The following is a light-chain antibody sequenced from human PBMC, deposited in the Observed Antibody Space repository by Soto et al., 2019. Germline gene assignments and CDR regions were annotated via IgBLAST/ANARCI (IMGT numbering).Light chain of an antibody. CDR2: RNN. J-gene: IGLJ3*02. CDR1: SSNIGSNY. CDR3: AAWDDSLWV. Sequence: QSVLTQPPSASVTPGQRVTISCSGSSSNIGSNYVYWYQQLPGTAPKLLIYRNNQRPSGVPDRFSGSKSGTSASLAISGLRSEDEADYYCAAWDDSLWVFGGGTKLTVL. V-gene: IGLV1-47*01.